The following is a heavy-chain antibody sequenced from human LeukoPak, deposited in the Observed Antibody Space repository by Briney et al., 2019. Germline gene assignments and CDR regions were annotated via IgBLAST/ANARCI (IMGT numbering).Heavy chain of an antibody. CDR3: ASHYGSGSYYNYRFDP. D-gene: IGHD3-10*01. J-gene: IGHJ5*02. CDR1: GGSISSSNW. CDR2: IYHSGST. V-gene: IGHV4-4*02. Sequence: KPSGTLSLTCAVSGGSISSSNWWSWVRQPPGKGLEWIGEIYHSGSTNYNPSLKSRVTISVDKSKNQFSLKLSSVTAADTAVYYCASHYGSGSYYNYRFDPWGQGTLVIVSS.